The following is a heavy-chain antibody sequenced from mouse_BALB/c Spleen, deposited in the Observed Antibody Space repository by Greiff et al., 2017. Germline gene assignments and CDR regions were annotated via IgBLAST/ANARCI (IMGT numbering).Heavy chain of an antibody. D-gene: IGHD1-2*01. V-gene: IGHV2-6-7*01. CDR2: IWGDGST. J-gene: IGHJ1*01. CDR1: GFSFTGYG. Sequence: VQRVESGPGLVAPSQSLSITCTVSGFSFTGYGVNWVRQPPGKGLEWLGMIWGDGSTDYNSALKSRLSISKDNSKSQVFLKMNSLQTDDTARYYCARDETATSYWYFDVWGAGTTVTVSS. CDR3: ARDETATSYWYFDV.